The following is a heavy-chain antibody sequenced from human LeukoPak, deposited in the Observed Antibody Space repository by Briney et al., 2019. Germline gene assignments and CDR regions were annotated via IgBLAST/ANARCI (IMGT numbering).Heavy chain of an antibody. CDR1: GGSISSYY. CDR2: IKYSGST. Sequence: SETLSLTCTVSGGSISSYYWSWIRQPPGKGLEWIGYIKYSGSTNYNPSLKSRVTISVDTSKNQVSLKLSFVTAADTAVYYCARGANSNHPGLDNWGQGTLVTVSS. J-gene: IGHJ4*02. V-gene: IGHV4-59*01. CDR3: ARGANSNHPGLDN. D-gene: IGHD4-11*01.